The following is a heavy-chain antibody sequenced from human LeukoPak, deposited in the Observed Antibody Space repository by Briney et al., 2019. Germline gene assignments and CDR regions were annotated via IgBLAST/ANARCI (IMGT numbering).Heavy chain of an antibody. Sequence: GGSLRLSCAASGFTFSSYAMSWVRQAPGKGLEWVSAISGSGGSTYYADSVKGRFTISRDNSKNKLYLQMNSLRAEDTAVYYCAKGQYSSGWPVPSDYWGQGTLVTVSS. J-gene: IGHJ4*02. CDR2: ISGSGGST. V-gene: IGHV3-23*01. CDR3: AKGQYSSGWPVPSDY. D-gene: IGHD6-19*01. CDR1: GFTFSSYA.